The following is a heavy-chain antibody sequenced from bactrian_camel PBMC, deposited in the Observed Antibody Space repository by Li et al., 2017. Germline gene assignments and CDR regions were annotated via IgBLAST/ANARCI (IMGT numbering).Heavy chain of an antibody. V-gene: IGHV3S40*01. CDR2: INSVGDIT. J-gene: IGHJ6*01. CDR1: GFTFSSYD. CDR3: TKRNESKYDYCSGSWCYDLFGY. D-gene: IGHD3*01. Sequence: VQLVESGGGLVQPGGSLRLSYAASGFTFSSYDMSWVRQAPGKGLEWVSTINSVGDITWYVDSVKGRFTISRDNAKNTLYLQLNSLKTEDTAMYYCTKRNESKYDYCSGSWCYDLFGYWGQGTQVTVS.